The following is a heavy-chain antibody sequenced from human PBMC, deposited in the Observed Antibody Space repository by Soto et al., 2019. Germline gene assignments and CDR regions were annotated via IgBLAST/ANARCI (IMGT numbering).Heavy chain of an antibody. CDR2: INPSGGST. Sequence: ASVKVSCKASGYTFTSYYMHWVRQAPGQGLEWMGIINPSGGSTSYAQKFQGRVTMTRDTSTSTVYMELSSLRSEDTAVYYCASDNCSGGSCYSAYYYYYGMDVWGQGTTVTVSS. J-gene: IGHJ6*02. CDR3: ASDNCSGGSCYSAYYYYYGMDV. V-gene: IGHV1-46*01. D-gene: IGHD2-15*01. CDR1: GYTFTSYY.